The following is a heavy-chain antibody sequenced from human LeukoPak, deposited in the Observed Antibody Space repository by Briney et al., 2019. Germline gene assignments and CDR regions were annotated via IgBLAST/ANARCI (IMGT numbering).Heavy chain of an antibody. D-gene: IGHD1-1*01. CDR3: AKPQGGGSSDWRFDL. CDR2: INPNSGGT. Sequence: GSSVKVSCKASGGTFSSYAISWVRQAPGQGLEWMGRINPNSGGTNYAQKFQGRVTMTRDTSISTAYMELTRLRSDDTAVYYCAKPQGGGSSDWRFDLWGRGTLVSVSS. J-gene: IGHJ2*01. CDR1: GGTFSSYA. V-gene: IGHV1-2*06.